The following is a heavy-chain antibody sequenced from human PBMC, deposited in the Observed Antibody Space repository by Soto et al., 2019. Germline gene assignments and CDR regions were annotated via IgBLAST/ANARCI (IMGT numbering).Heavy chain of an antibody. V-gene: IGHV4-31*03. CDR2: IYYSGST. CDR3: ARAMKDCTNGVCKYKYYMDV. CDR1: GGSISSGGYY. Sequence: SETLSLTCTVSGGSISSGGYYWSWIRQHPGKGLEWIGYIYYSGSTYYNPSLKSRVTISVDTSKNQFSLKLSSVTAADTAVYYCARAMKDCTNGVCKYKYYMDVWGKGTTVTVSS. J-gene: IGHJ6*03. D-gene: IGHD2-8*01.